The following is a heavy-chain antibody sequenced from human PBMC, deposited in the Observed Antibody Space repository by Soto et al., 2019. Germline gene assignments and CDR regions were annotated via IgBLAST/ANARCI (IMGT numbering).Heavy chain of an antibody. J-gene: IGHJ4*02. Sequence: GGSLRLSCAASGFIFSSYYMNWVRQATGKGLEWVSVIYSGGSTYYSDSVKGRFTISRDNSKNTLYLQMNSLRAEDTAVYYCARGFMDPDYWGQGTLVTVSS. D-gene: IGHD2-2*03. CDR3: ARGFMDPDY. CDR2: IYSGGST. CDR1: GFIFSSYY. V-gene: IGHV3-53*01.